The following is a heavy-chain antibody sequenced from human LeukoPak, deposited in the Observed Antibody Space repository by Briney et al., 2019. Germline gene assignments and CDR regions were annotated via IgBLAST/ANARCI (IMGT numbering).Heavy chain of an antibody. D-gene: IGHD2-2*01. CDR1: GFTFSSYA. Sequence: GGSLRLSCAASGFTFSSYAMSWVRQAPGKGLEWVSAISGSGGSTYYADSVKGRFTISRDNSKNTLYLQMNSPRAEDTAVYYCAKDSKLPIVVVPAATFDPWGQGTLVTVSS. V-gene: IGHV3-23*01. CDR3: AKDSKLPIVVVPAATFDP. J-gene: IGHJ5*02. CDR2: ISGSGGST.